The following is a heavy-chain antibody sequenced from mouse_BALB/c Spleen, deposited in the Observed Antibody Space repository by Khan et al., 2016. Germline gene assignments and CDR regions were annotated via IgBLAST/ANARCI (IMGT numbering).Heavy chain of an antibody. D-gene: IGHD1-2*01. CDR1: GFNIKDTY. J-gene: IGHJ3*01. Sequence: VQLQQPGAELVKPGASVKLSCTASGFNIKDTYMHWVKQRPEQGLEWIGRIDPANGNTKYDPKFQGKATITADTSSNTAYLQPSSLTSEDTAVYYCAPSTATFAYWGQGTLVTVSA. CDR2: IDPANGNT. CDR3: APSTATFAY. V-gene: IGHV14-3*02.